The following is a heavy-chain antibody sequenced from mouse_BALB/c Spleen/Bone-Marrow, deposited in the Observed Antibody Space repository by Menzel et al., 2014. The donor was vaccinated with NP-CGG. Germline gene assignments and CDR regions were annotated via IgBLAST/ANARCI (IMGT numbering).Heavy chain of an antibody. V-gene: IGHV1S135*01. D-gene: IGHD1-1*01. Sequence: EVQVVESGPELEKPGASVKISCKASGYSFTGYNMNWVKQSDGRSLEWIGNIDPYYGGTSYNQKFRGKATLTVDKSSSTAYMQITSLTSEDSAVYYCARNHFGSNSLGYWGQGTLVTVSA. CDR1: GYSFTGYN. CDR3: ARNHFGSNSLGY. J-gene: IGHJ3*01. CDR2: IDPYYGGT.